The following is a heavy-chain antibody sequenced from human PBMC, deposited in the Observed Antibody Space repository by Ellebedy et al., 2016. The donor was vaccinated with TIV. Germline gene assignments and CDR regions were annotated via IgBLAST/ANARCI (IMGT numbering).Heavy chain of an antibody. D-gene: IGHD4-17*01. CDR3: AHSGLLASDYYGSLGY. V-gene: IGHV3-53*01. J-gene: IGHJ4*02. CDR1: WFTVSNNY. Sequence: GESLKISCVASWFTVSNNYMRWIRQAPGKGLEWVSLIYSDGTTDYAASVKGRFIIFRDNSKNTLYLQLNSLRAEDAAVYYCAHSGLLASDYYGSLGYWGQGTLVTVSS. CDR2: IYSDGTT.